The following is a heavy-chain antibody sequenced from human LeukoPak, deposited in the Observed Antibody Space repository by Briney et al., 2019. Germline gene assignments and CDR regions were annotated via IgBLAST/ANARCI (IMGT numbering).Heavy chain of an antibody. D-gene: IGHD3-22*01. Sequence: PSETLSPTGIVSGDSVSSGSYSWSWIRQPPGKGLEWIGYVYYSGSTTYNPSLKSRVTISVDSSKKQFSLRLTSVTAADRAVYYCAREFRHYFVSNDYYYGPFGYWGQGTLVTVSS. CDR1: GDSVSSGSYS. CDR3: AREFRHYFVSNDYYYGPFGY. V-gene: IGHV4-61*01. CDR2: VYYSGST. J-gene: IGHJ4*02.